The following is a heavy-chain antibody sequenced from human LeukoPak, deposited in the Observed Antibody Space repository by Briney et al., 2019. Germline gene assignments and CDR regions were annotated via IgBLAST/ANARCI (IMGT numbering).Heavy chain of an antibody. V-gene: IGHV3-7*03. J-gene: IGHJ5*02. CDR3: AKDLAYSSGLVVP. CDR2: IKQDGSEK. CDR1: GFTFSSYW. Sequence: PGGSLRLSCAASGFTFSSYWMSWVRQAPGKGLEWVANIKQDGSEKYYVDSVKGRFTISRDNSKNTLYLQMNSLRAEDTAVYYCAKDLAYSSGLVVPWGQGTLVTVSS. D-gene: IGHD6-19*01.